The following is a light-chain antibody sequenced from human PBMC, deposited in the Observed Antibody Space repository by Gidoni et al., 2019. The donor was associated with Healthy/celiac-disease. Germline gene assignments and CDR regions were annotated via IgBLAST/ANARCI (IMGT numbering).Light chain of an antibody. V-gene: IGKV1-5*01. CDR2: DAS. J-gene: IGKJ1*01. CDR3: QQYNSYPWT. Sequence: DIQMTQSPSTLSASVGDRVTITCRASQSISSWLAWYQQKPGKAPKLLIYDASSLESGVPSRFSGSVSGTEFTLTIISLQPDDFATYYCQQYNSYPWTFGQGTKVEIK. CDR1: QSISSW.